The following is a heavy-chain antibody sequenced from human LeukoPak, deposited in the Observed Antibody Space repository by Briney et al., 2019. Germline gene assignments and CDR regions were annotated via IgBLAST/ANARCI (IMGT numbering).Heavy chain of an antibody. CDR2: TNIVGSAQ. CDR3: VRNSGLHTKFDY. V-gene: IGHV3-7*01. J-gene: IGHJ4*02. D-gene: IGHD5-12*01. Sequence: GGSLRLSCAASVFTFRNYCMGWVRQAPGERLEWVADTNIVGSAQYYVDSVRGHFTSSRDNANNFLYLQMNSLRGEDTAVYYCVRNSGLHTKFDYWGQGTLVTVSS. CDR1: VFTFRNYC.